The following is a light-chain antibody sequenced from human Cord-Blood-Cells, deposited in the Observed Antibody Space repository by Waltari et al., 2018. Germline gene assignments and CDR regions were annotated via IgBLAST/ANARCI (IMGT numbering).Light chain of an antibody. J-gene: IGKJ2*04. CDR1: QSISSY. V-gene: IGKV1-39*01. CDR3: QQSYSTPRS. Sequence: IQMTQSPSALFATIGDSVPITCRASQSISSYLNWYQQKPGKAPKLLIYAASSLQSGVPSRFSGSGSGTDFTLTISSLQPEDFATYYCQQSYSTPRSFGQGTKLEIK. CDR2: AAS.